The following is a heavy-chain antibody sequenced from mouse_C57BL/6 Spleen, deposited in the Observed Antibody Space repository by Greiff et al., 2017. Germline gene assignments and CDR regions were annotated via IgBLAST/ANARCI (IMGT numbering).Heavy chain of an antibody. J-gene: IGHJ2*01. CDR2: ISYDGSN. Sequence: EVQLQESGPGLVKPSQSLSLTCSVTGYSITSGYYWNWIRQFPGNKLEWMGYISYDGSNNYNPSLKNRISITRDTSKNQFFLKLNSVTTEDTATYYCARCSSWYYFDYWGQGTTLTVSS. V-gene: IGHV3-6*01. D-gene: IGHD1-1*01. CDR1: GYSITSGYY. CDR3: ARCSSWYYFDY.